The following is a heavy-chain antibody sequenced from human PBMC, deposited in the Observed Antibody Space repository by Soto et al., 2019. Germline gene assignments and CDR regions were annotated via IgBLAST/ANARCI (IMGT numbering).Heavy chain of an antibody. CDR3: ARVPIAVAGDAFDI. J-gene: IGHJ3*02. V-gene: IGHV3-7*04. CDR2: IKQDGSEK. D-gene: IGHD6-19*01. CDR1: GFTFSSYW. Sequence: EVQLVESGGGLVQPGGSLRLSCAASGFTFSSYWMSWVRQAPGKGLEWVANIKQDGSEKYYVDSVKGRFTISRDNAKNSLYLQMKSLRAEDTAVYYCARVPIAVAGDAFDIWGQGTMVTVSS.